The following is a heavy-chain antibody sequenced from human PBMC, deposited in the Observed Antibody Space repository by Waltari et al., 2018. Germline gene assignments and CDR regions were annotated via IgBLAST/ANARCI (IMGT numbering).Heavy chain of an antibody. CDR3: ARSGFLEWLSTGYFDL. D-gene: IGHD3-3*01. CDR1: GGSISSHY. Sequence: QVQLQESGPGLVKPSETLSLTCTVSGGSISSHYWSWSRQPQGKGLEWIGYSYYSGSTNYNPALKSRVTISVDTSKNQFSLKLSSVTAADTAVYYCARSGFLEWLSTGYFDLWGRGTLVTVSS. CDR2: SYYSGST. J-gene: IGHJ2*01. V-gene: IGHV4-59*11.